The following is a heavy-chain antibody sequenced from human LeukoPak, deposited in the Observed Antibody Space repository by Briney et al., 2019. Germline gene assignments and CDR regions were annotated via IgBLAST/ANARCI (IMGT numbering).Heavy chain of an antibody. D-gene: IGHD3-9*01. CDR3: ARDGDLRYFDWLVENYYYMDV. J-gene: IGHJ6*03. CDR2: ISSSSSTI. V-gene: IGHV3-48*01. Sequence: GGSLRLSCAASGFTFSSYSMNWVRQAPGKGLEWVSYISSSSSTIYYADSVKGRFTISRDNAKNSLYLQMNSLRAEDTAVYYCARDGDLRYFDWLVENYYYMDVWGKGTTVTVSS. CDR1: GFTFSSYS.